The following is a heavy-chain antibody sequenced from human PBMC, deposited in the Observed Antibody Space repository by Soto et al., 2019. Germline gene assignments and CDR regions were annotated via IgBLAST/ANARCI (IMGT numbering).Heavy chain of an antibody. CDR1: VFTFSSYS. J-gene: IGHJ4*02. Sequence: GWPLRLSCASSVFTFSSYSMNWVRQAPGKGLEWVSSISSSSSYIYYADSVKGRFTISRDNAKNSLYLQMNSLRAEDTAVYYCARLGIAAHYWGQGTLVTVSS. CDR3: ARLGIAAHY. D-gene: IGHD6-6*01. V-gene: IGHV3-21*01. CDR2: ISSSSSYI.